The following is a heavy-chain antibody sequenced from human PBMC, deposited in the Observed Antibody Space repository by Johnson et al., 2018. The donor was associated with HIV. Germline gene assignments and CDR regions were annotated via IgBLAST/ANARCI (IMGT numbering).Heavy chain of an antibody. D-gene: IGHD3-22*01. CDR2: INWNGGST. Sequence: VQLVESGGGVVRPGGSLRLSCAASGFTFDDYGMSWVRQAPGKGLEWVSGINWNGGSTGYADSVKGRFTISRVNSNNMLYLQMNSLKIEDTAVYYCATVVVITQDAFDIWGQGTMVTVSS. J-gene: IGHJ3*02. CDR1: GFTFDDYG. CDR3: ATVVVITQDAFDI. V-gene: IGHV3-20*04.